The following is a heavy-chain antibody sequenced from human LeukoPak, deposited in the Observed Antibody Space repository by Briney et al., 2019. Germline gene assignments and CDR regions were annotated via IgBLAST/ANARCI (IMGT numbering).Heavy chain of an antibody. J-gene: IGHJ4*02. V-gene: IGHV3-30*02. CDR3: AKDRGYYYDSPYYFEY. Sequence: GGSLSLSCAASGFTFSSYGMHWVRQAPGKGLEWVAFIRYGGSHEDYADSVKGRFTISRDNSKNTLYLQMNSLRAEDTAVYYCAKDRGYYYDSPYYFEYWGQGSLVSVSS. CDR1: GFTFSSYG. D-gene: IGHD3-22*01. CDR2: IRYGGSHE.